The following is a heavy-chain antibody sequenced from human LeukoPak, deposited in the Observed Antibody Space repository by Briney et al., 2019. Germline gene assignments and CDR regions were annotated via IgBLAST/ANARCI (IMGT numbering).Heavy chain of an antibody. J-gene: IGHJ4*02. D-gene: IGHD3-10*01. CDR3: ARAAEWFGVKYDY. CDR2: IYPSGRT. V-gene: IGHV4-61*02. CDR1: GGSISSGSYY. Sequence: SETLSLTCTVSGGSISSGSYYWSWIRQPAGKGLEWIGRIYPSGRTDYSPSLESRVTISVDTSKNQFSLKLSSVTAADTAVYYCARAAEWFGVKYDYWGQGTLVTVSS.